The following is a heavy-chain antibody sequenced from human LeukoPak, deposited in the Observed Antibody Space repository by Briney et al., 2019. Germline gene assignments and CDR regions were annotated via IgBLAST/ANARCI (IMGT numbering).Heavy chain of an antibody. CDR1: GFTFNTYE. CDR3: ALLRGYSGYDLDY. D-gene: IGHD5-12*01. J-gene: IGHJ4*02. Sequence: PGGSLRLSCVASGFTFNTYEINWVRQAPGEGLEWVSFISSSGLTTYYADSVKGRFTISRDNAKNSLYLHMSSLTTADTALYYCALLRGYSGYDLDYWGQGTLVTVSS. V-gene: IGHV3-48*03. CDR2: ISSSGLTT.